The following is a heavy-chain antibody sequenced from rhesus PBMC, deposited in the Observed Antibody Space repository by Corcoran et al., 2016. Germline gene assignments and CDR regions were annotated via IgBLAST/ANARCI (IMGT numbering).Heavy chain of an antibody. CDR1: GYTFTSYY. J-gene: IGHJ4*01. CDR2: ISPYNGNK. D-gene: IGHD6-31*01. V-gene: IGHV1-1*01. CDR3: TRAEYSSGCLDY. Sequence: QVQLVQSGAEIKQPGASVKLSCKASGYTFTSYYMHWVRQAPGQGLEWIGLISPYNGNKRYAQSFQGRVTITTDTSPSTGYMELSSLRSEDTAVYYCTRAEYSSGCLDYWGQGVLVTVSS.